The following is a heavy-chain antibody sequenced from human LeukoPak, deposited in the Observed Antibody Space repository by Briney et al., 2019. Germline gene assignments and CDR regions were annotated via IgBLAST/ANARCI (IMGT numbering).Heavy chain of an antibody. CDR1: GYTFSNYG. CDR2: ISVHNDNT. J-gene: IGHJ3*01. D-gene: IGHD3-22*01. CDR3: ARERQYYYDSTGYSDASDV. V-gene: IGHV1-18*01. Sequence: GASVKVSCKASGYTFSNYGISWVRQAPGQGLEWMGWISVHNDNTNYAQKFQGRVTMTTDTSTSTVYMELRSLRFDDTAIYYCARERQYYYDSTGYSDASDVWGQGTLVTVSS.